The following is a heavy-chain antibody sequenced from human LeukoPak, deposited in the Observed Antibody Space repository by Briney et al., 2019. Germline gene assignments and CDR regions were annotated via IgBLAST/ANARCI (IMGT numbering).Heavy chain of an antibody. CDR3: ARSSSVTIPGYYFNY. Sequence: ASVKVSCKASGYTFTSYGISWVRQAPGQGLEWMGWISAYNGNTNYAQKLQGRVTMTTDTSTSTAYMELRSLRSDDTAVYYCARSSSVTIPGYYFNYWGQGTLVTVSS. D-gene: IGHD2-21*01. J-gene: IGHJ4*02. CDR1: GYTFTSYG. CDR2: ISAYNGNT. V-gene: IGHV1-18*01.